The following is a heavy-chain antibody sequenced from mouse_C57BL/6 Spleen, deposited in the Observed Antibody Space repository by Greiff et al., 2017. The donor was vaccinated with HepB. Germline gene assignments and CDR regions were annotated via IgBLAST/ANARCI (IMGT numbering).Heavy chain of an antibody. V-gene: IGHV1-61*01. J-gene: IGHJ2*01. CDR1: GYTFTSYW. CDR2: IYPSDSET. Sequence: QVQLKQPGAELVRPGSSVKLSCKASGYTFTSYWMDWVKQRPGQGLEWIGNIYPSDSETHYNQKFKDKATLTVDKSSSTAYMQLSSLTSEDSAVYYCATYGNSDYWGQGTTLTVSS. CDR3: ATYGNSDY. D-gene: IGHD2-1*01.